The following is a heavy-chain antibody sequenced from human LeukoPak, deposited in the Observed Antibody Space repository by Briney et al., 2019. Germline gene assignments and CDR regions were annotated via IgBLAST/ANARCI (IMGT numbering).Heavy chain of an antibody. CDR2: IYTSGST. V-gene: IGHV4-4*07. CDR3: ARDLPTVTTNWFDP. D-gene: IGHD4-17*01. J-gene: IGHJ5*02. Sequence: PSETLSLXCTVSGGSISSYYWSWIRQPAGKGLEWIGRIYTSGSTNYNPSLKSRVTMSVDTSKNQFSLKLSSVTAADTAVYYCARDLPTVTTNWFDPWGQRTLVTVSS. CDR1: GGSISSYY.